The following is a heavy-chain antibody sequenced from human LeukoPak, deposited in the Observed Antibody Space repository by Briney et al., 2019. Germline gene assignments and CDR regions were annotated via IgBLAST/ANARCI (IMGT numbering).Heavy chain of an antibody. D-gene: IGHD3-10*01. CDR3: AKDGTVLLWFGGLLSSYFDY. CDR1: GFTFSSYA. CDR2: ISGSGGST. V-gene: IGHV3-23*01. Sequence: PGGSLRLSCAASGFTFSSYAMSWVRQAPGKGLEWVSAISGSGGSTYYADSVKGRFTISRDNSKNTLYLQMNSLRAEDTAVYYCAKDGTVLLWFGGLLSSYFDYWGQGTLVTVSS. J-gene: IGHJ4*02.